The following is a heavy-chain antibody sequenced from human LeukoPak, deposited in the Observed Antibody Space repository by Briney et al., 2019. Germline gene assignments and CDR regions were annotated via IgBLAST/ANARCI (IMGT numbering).Heavy chain of an antibody. CDR1: GDSISSGYY. J-gene: IGHJ5*02. V-gene: IGHV4-38-2*02. D-gene: IGHD1-7*01. CDR2: IYHSGST. Sequence: PSETLSLTCTVSGDSISSGYYWGWIRQPPGKGLEWIGSIYHSGSTYYNPSLKSRVTISVDTSKNQFSLKLSSVTAADTAVYYCARGVGNYLPYNWFDPWGQGTLVTVSS. CDR3: ARGVGNYLPYNWFDP.